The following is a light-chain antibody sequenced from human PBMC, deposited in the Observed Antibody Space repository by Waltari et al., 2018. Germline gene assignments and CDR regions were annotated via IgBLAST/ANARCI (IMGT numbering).Light chain of an antibody. V-gene: IGKV3-20*01. CDR2: GSS. Sequence: ELVLTQSPGTLSLSPGERATLSCRASQSVTRIYVAWYKQKPGQAPRLLIYGSSIRATGIADRFSASGSGTDFTLSISSLEAEDFAVYYCQKYGGSPPYAFGQGTRLELK. CDR1: QSVTRIY. J-gene: IGKJ2*01. CDR3: QKYGGSPPYA.